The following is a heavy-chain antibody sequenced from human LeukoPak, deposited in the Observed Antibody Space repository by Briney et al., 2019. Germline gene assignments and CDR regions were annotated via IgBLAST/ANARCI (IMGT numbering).Heavy chain of an antibody. D-gene: IGHD1-7*01. Sequence: ASMKVSCKASGYTFIRYGITWVRQAPGQGLEGMGWITAYDGNTNFAQNFQARVTMTTDTSTNTAYMELRSLRSDDTAVYYCARQSFIAGDNWNYVLNGDDALDIWGQGTMVTVSS. V-gene: IGHV1-18*01. J-gene: IGHJ3*02. CDR2: ITAYDGNT. CDR3: ARQSFIAGDNWNYVLNGDDALDI. CDR1: GYTFIRYG.